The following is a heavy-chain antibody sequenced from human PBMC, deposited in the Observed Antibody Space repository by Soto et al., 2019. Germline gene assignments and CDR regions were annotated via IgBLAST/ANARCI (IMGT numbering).Heavy chain of an antibody. CDR2: ISGSGGST. Sequence: GGSLRLSCAASGFTFSSYAMSWVRQAPGKGLEWVSAISGSGGSTYYADSVKGRFTISRDNSKNTLYLQMNSLRAEDTALYYCAKDPSYSSSYFDYWGQGTLVTVSS. D-gene: IGHD6-6*01. CDR1: GFTFSSYA. V-gene: IGHV3-23*01. J-gene: IGHJ4*02. CDR3: AKDPSYSSSYFDY.